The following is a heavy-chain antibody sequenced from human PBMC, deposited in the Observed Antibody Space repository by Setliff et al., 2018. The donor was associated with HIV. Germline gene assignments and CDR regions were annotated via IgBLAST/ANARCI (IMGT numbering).Heavy chain of an antibody. V-gene: IGHV4-59*08. J-gene: IGHJ4*02. D-gene: IGHD1-26*01. CDR2: IYSSGTT. Sequence: SETLSLTCTVSGGSISSYYWTWIRQPPGKGLEWIAYIYSSGTTNYNPSLRSRVTISLDTSKNQFSLKLSSVTAADTAVYYCARTMGVTYFDYWGQGTLVTVSS. CDR3: ARTMGVTYFDY. CDR1: GGSISSYY.